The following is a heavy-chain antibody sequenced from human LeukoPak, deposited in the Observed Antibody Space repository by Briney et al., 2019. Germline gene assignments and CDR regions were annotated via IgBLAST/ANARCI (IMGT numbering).Heavy chain of an antibody. CDR2: ISSSSSYI. V-gene: IGHV3-21*01. J-gene: IGHJ4*02. D-gene: IGHD3-9*01. Sequence: NPGGSLRLSCAASGFTFSSYSMNWVRQAPGKGLEWVSSISSSSSYIYYADSVKGRFTISRDNAKNSLYLQMNSLRAEDTAVYYCARGTPYDILTGYHDYWGQGTLVTVSS. CDR3: ARGTPYDILTGYHDY. CDR1: GFTFSSYS.